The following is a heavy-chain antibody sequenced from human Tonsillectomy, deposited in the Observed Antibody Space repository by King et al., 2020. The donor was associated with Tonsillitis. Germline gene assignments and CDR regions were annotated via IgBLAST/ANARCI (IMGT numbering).Heavy chain of an antibody. CDR2: IYPDDSDT. J-gene: IGHJ3*02. CDR3: AKRSGVSYGNAFDI. Sequence: VQLVESGPEVKKSGESLKISCQGSEFTFSYWIGWVRQVPGKGLEWMGAIYPDDSDTRYNPSFQGQVTISVDRSTYTAFLEWTSLTASDTALYYCAKRSGVSYGNAFDIWGQGTMDTVSS. D-gene: IGHD5-18*01. CDR1: EFTFSYW. V-gene: IGHV5-51*01.